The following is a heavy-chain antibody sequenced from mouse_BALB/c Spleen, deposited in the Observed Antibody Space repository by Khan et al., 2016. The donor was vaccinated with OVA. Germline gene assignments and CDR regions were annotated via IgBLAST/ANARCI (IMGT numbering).Heavy chain of an antibody. CDR2: IGPGSGNP. J-gene: IGHJ4*01. CDR1: GYTFTSYW. Sequence: DLVKPGASVKLSCKASGYTFTSYWVNWIKQRPGQGLEWVGHIGPGSGNPYYSEIFKGKATLTVDTSSSTVYIKLTSLSSEDSAVYFCARSNNYGNGLYAMDYWGQGTSVTVSS. CDR3: ARSNNYGNGLYAMDY. D-gene: IGHD1-1*01. V-gene: IGHV1S41*01.